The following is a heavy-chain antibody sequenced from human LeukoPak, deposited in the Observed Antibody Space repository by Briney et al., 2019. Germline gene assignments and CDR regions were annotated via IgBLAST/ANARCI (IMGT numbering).Heavy chain of an antibody. CDR1: SGSIFRSNW. CDR2: IFHSGST. Sequence: SETLSLTCAVSSGSIFRSNWWSWVRQPPGKGLEWIGQIFHSGSTSYSPSLKSRVTISVDKSKNQFSLKLSSVTAADTAVYYCARRSYWGQGTLVTVSS. CDR3: ARRSY. J-gene: IGHJ4*02. V-gene: IGHV4-4*02.